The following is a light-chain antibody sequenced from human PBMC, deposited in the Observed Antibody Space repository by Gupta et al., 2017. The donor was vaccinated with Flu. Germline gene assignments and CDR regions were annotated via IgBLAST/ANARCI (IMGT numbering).Light chain of an antibody. CDR1: ESLVYSDGDSY. CDR2: KAS. Sequence: DAVMTQSPLSLPVTLGQPASISCRSSESLVYSDGDSYVSWFHQRPVQSPRRLIYKASNLDSGVPDRISGSGSGTDFTLTISRLEAEDVGVYYCMHSTRWPWTLGQGTKVEI. J-gene: IGKJ1*01. CDR3: MHSTRWPWT. V-gene: IGKV2-30*01.